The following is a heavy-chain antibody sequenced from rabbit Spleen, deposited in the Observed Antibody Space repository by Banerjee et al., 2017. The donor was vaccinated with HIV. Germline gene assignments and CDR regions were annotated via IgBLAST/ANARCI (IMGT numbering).Heavy chain of an antibody. D-gene: IGHD1-1*01. CDR1: GVSFSGSSY. CDR2: IEIGSSGFT. CDR3: ARDTSSSFSSYGMDL. V-gene: IGHV1S40*01. Sequence: QSLEESGGDLVKPGASLTLTCTASGVSFSGSSYMCWVRQAPGKGLEWVACIEIGSSGFTYYANWAKGRFTISKTSSTTVTLQVTSLTAADTATYFCARDTSSSFSSYGMDLWGQGTLVTVS. J-gene: IGHJ6*01.